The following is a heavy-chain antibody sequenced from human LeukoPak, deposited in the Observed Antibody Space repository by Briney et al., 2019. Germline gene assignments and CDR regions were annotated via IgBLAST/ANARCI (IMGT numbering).Heavy chain of an antibody. J-gene: IGHJ4*02. CDR2: INPNSGGT. V-gene: IGHV1-2*02. D-gene: IGHD2/OR15-2a*01. Sequence: ASVKVSCKASGYTFTGYYMHWVRQAPGQGLEWMGWINPNSGGTNYAQKFQGRVTMTRDTSISTAYMELSRLRSDDTAVYFCSRSSDTTSWYYFDHWGQGTLVTVSS. CDR1: GYTFTGYY. CDR3: SRSSDTTSWYYFDH.